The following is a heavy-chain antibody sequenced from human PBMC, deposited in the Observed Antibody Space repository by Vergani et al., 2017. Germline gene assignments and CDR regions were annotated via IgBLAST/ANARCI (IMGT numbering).Heavy chain of an antibody. D-gene: IGHD1-26*01. CDR1: GFTFSSYA. CDR2: IRYDGSNK. J-gene: IGHJ4*02. CDR3: AKGQISPREPLDY. V-gene: IGHV3-30*02. Sequence: VQLLESGGGLVQPGGSLRLSCAASGFTFSSYAMSWVRQAPGKGLEWVAFIRYDGSNKYYADSVKGRFTISRDNSKNTLYLQMNSLRAEDTAVYYCAKGQISPREPLDYWGQGTLVTVSS.